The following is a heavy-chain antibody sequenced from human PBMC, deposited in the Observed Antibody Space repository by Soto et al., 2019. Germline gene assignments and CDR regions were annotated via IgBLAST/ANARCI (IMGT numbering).Heavy chain of an antibody. J-gene: IGHJ4*02. D-gene: IGHD1-26*01. CDR3: ARGGSYYVPGLGYFDY. CDR1: GYTFTSYA. Sequence: QVPLVQSGAEVKKPGASVKVSCKASGYTFTSYAMHWVRQAPGQRLEWMGWINAGNGNTKYSQKFQGRVTITRDTSASTAYMELSSLRSEDTAVYYCARGGSYYVPGLGYFDYWGQGTLVTVSS. CDR2: INAGNGNT. V-gene: IGHV1-3*01.